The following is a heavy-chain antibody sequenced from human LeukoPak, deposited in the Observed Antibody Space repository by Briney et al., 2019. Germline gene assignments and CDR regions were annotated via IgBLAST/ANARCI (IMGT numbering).Heavy chain of an antibody. Sequence: GGSLRLSCAASGFTFSSYSMNWVRQAPGKGLEWVSSISSSSSYIYYADSVKGRFTISRDNAKNSLYLQMDSLRAEDTAVYYCARVSSGYYSDFDYWGQGTLVTVSS. CDR2: ISSSSSYI. V-gene: IGHV3-21*01. D-gene: IGHD3-22*01. CDR1: GFTFSSYS. J-gene: IGHJ4*02. CDR3: ARVSSGYYSDFDY.